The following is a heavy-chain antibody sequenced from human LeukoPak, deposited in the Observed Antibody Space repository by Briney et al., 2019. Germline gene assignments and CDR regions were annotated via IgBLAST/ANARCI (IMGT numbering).Heavy chain of an antibody. CDR2: IGSSGTTI. J-gene: IGHJ4*02. CDR3: ALLAVASDFDY. CDR1: GFPFSIYE. V-gene: IGHV3-48*03. Sequence: GGSLRLPCAVSGFPFSIYEMNWVRQAPGKGLEWVSNIGSSGTTIYYADSVKGRFSISRDNAKSSLYLQMNSLRVEDTAVYYCALLAVASDFDYWGQGALVTVSS. D-gene: IGHD6-19*01.